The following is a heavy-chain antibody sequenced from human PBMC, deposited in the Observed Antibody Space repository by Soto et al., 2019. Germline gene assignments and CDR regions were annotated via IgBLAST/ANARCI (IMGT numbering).Heavy chain of an antibody. CDR1: GFSLSNARMG. D-gene: IGHD4-17*01. J-gene: IGHJ3*02. CDR3: ARSLYGDYTAFDI. CDR2: IFSNDEK. Sequence: QVTVKESGPVLVKPTETLTLTCTVSGFSLSNARMGVRWIRQPPGKALEWLAHIFSNDEKSYSTSLKSRLTITKDTSKSQVVLTMTNMDPVDTATYYCARSLYGDYTAFDIWGQGTMVTVSS. V-gene: IGHV2-26*01.